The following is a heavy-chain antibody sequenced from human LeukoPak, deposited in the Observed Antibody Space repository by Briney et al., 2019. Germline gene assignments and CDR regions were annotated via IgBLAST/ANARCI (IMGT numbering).Heavy chain of an antibody. CDR2: IWYDGSDK. CDR1: GFTFSSYD. CDR3: ARDSLSVATRVDDY. J-gene: IGHJ4*02. V-gene: IGHV3-33*01. Sequence: GGSLRLSGAVSGFTFSSYDMHWVHQAPGKGLEWVAVIWYDGSDKYYAESVKGRFTISRDNSKNTLYLQMNSLRAEDTAVYYCARDSLSVATRVDDYWGQGTLVTVSS. D-gene: IGHD5-12*01.